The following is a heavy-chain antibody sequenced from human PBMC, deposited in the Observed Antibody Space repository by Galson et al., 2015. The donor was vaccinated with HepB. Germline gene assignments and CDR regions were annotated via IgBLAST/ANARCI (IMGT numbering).Heavy chain of an antibody. CDR1: GFTFSSYA. CDR2: ISGSGGST. D-gene: IGHD3-3*01. Sequence: SLRLSCAASGFTFSSYAMSWVRQAPGKGLEWVSAISGSGGSTYYADSVKGRFTISRDNSKNTLYLQMNSLRAEDTAVYYCARTPYYDFWSGYYAGGGFDYWGQGTLVTVSS. J-gene: IGHJ4*02. CDR3: ARTPYYDFWSGYYAGGGFDY. V-gene: IGHV3-23*01.